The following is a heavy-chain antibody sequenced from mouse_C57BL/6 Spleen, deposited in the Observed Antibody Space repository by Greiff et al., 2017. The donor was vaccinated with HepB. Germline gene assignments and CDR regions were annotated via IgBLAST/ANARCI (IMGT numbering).Heavy chain of an antibody. CDR1: GFTFSSYA. CDR2: ISDGGSYT. CDR3: ARSMVTLDY. J-gene: IGHJ2*01. D-gene: IGHD2-2*01. V-gene: IGHV5-4*03. Sequence: DVKLVESGGGLVKPGGSLKLSCAASGFTFSSYAMSWVRQTPEKRLEWVATISDGGSYTYYPDNVKGRFTISRDNAKNNLYLQMSHLKSEDTAMYYGARSMVTLDYWGQGTTLTVSS.